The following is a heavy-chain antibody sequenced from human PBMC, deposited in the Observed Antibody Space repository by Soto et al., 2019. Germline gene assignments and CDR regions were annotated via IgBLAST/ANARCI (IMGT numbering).Heavy chain of an antibody. J-gene: IGHJ4*02. Sequence: ASVKVSCKASGYAFTSYAMHWVRQAPGQRLEWMGWINAGNGNTKYSQKFQGRVTITRDTSASTAYMELSSLRSEDTAVYYCARGSYDSYSGKDYWGQGTLVTVSS. CDR2: INAGNGNT. CDR1: GYAFTSYA. D-gene: IGHD3-22*01. V-gene: IGHV1-3*01. CDR3: ARGSYDSYSGKDY.